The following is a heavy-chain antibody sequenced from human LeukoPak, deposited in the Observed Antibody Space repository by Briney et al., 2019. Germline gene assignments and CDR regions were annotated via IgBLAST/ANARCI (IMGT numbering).Heavy chain of an antibody. J-gene: IGHJ6*02. CDR3: ARDRGSAAAGTWYYAMDV. Sequence: GGSLRLSCAASGFTFSDYYMSWIRQAPGKGLEWVSYISSSSYYTKYAESVKGRFTISRDNAKNSLYLQMNSLRADDTAVYYCARDRGSAAAGTWYYAMDVWGQGTTVTVSS. CDR2: ISSSSYYT. V-gene: IGHV3-11*06. D-gene: IGHD6-13*01. CDR1: GFTFSDYY.